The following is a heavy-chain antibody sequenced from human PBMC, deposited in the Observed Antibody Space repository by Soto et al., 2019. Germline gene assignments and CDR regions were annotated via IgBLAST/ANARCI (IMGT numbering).Heavy chain of an antibody. CDR1: GGSIFTYY. CDR3: ASGLVYSSGWYFDY. D-gene: IGHD6-19*01. J-gene: IGHJ4*02. Sequence: QVQLQESGPGLVKPSETLSLTCTVSGGSIFTYYWSWIRQPPGKGLEWIGYIHKSGSSNYNPSLKSRVTTSVDTSKNQFSLKLSSVTAADTAVYFCASGLVYSSGWYFDYWGQGSLVTVSS. V-gene: IGHV4-59*01. CDR2: IHKSGSS.